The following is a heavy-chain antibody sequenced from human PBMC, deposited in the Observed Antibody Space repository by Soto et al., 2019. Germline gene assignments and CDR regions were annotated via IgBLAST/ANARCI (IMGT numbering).Heavy chain of an antibody. J-gene: IGHJ3*02. CDR3: AKDHTVVIRDAFDI. D-gene: IGHD3-22*01. CDR2: ISDSGTST. Sequence: EVQILESGGGLVQPGGSLRLSCAASGFTFSSFAMYWVRQAPGKGLAWVSGISDSGTSTYYADSVKGRFTISRDNSKKTVYLQMKRLRAEDTAVYYCAKDHTVVIRDAFDIWGQGTMVNVSS. V-gene: IGHV3-23*01. CDR1: GFTFSSFA.